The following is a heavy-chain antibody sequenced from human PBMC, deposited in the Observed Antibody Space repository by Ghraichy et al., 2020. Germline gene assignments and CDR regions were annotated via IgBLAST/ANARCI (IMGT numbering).Heavy chain of an antibody. V-gene: IGHV3-23*01. Sequence: GGSLRLSCAASGFIFSSYAMSWVRQAPGKGLEWVSAISGSGGSTYYADSVKGRFTISRDNSKNTLYLQMNSLRAEDTAVYYCAKIIAVAGGLYFDYWGQGTLVTVSS. CDR1: GFIFSSYA. D-gene: IGHD6-19*01. CDR2: ISGSGGST. J-gene: IGHJ4*02. CDR3: AKIIAVAGGLYFDY.